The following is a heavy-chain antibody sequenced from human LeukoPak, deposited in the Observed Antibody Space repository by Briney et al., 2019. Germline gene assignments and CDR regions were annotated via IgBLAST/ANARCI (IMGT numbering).Heavy chain of an antibody. CDR3: ARDSPSQYCSGGSCWVFEY. CDR1: GFIFDTHD. CDR2: ISSDGSYK. V-gene: IGHV3-30*19. J-gene: IGHJ4*02. Sequence: GGSLRLSCGASGFIFDTHDMHWVRQAPGKGLEWVAVISSDGSYKYYADSVKGRFTISRDNSKNTLYLQMNSLRAEDTAVYYCARDSPSQYCSGGSCWVFEYWGQGTRVTVSS. D-gene: IGHD2-15*01.